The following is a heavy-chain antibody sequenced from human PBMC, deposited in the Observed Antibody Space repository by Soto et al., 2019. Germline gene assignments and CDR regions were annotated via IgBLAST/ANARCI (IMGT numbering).Heavy chain of an antibody. V-gene: IGHV4-61*08. CDR3: AREWGGSGSDDAFDI. CDR1: GGSISSGGYS. D-gene: IGHD1-26*01. J-gene: IGHJ3*02. Sequence: SETLSLTCAVSGGSISSGGYSWSWIRQPPGKGLEWTGYIYYSGSTNYNPSLKSRVTISVDTSKNQFSLKLSPVTAADTAVYYCAREWGGSGSDDAFDIWGQGTMVTVSS. CDR2: IYYSGST.